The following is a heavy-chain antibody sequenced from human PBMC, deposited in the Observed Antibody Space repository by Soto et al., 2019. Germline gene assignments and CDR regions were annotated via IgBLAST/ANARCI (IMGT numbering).Heavy chain of an antibody. J-gene: IGHJ6*02. CDR2: ISYDGSNK. CDR1: GFTFSSYG. Sequence: GGSLRLSCAASGFTFSSYGMHWVRQAPGKGLEWVAVISYDGSNKYYADSVRGRFTISRDNSKNTLYLQMNSLRAEDTAVYYCAKEGRGYCSSTSCHKVYGMDVWGQGTTVTVSS. V-gene: IGHV3-30*18. D-gene: IGHD2-2*02. CDR3: AKEGRGYCSSTSCHKVYGMDV.